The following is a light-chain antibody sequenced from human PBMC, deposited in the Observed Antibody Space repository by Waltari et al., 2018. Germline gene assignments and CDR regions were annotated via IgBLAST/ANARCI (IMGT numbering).Light chain of an antibody. CDR1: DSDVGAYAF. Sequence: QSALTQPASVSGSPGQSITISCPGTDSDVGAYAFVSWYQQHPGTAPHLIIYEVSNRPSGISNRFSASKSGNTASLTISGLQAEDEADYYCSSYTTSSAPGVFGTGTRVTVL. J-gene: IGLJ1*01. V-gene: IGLV2-14*01. CDR2: EVS. CDR3: SSYTTSSAPGV.